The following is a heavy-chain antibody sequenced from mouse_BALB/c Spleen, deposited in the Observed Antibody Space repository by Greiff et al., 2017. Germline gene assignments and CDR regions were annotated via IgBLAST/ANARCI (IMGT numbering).Heavy chain of an antibody. CDR3: AKTARETAFFAY. Sequence: EVKVEESGPGLVKPSQSLSLTCSVTGYSITSGYYWNWIRQFPGNKLERMGYISYDGSNNYNPSLKNRISITRDTSKNQFFLKLNSVTTEDTATYYCAKTARETAFFAYWGQGTLVTVSA. CDR1: GYSITSGYY. D-gene: IGHD3-2*01. V-gene: IGHV3-6*02. CDR2: ISYDGSN. J-gene: IGHJ3*01.